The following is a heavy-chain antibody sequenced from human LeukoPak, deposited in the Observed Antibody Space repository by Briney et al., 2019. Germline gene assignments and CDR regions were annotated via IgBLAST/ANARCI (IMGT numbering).Heavy chain of an antibody. CDR1: GGSFSGYY. D-gene: IGHD6-19*01. Sequence: SETLSLTCAVYGGSFSGYYWSWIRQPPGKGLEWIGEINHSGSTNSNPSLKSRVTISVDTSKNQFSLKLSSVTAADTAVYYCARVKQWLVQGYNWFDPWGQGTLVTVSS. CDR3: ARVKQWLVQGYNWFDP. J-gene: IGHJ5*02. V-gene: IGHV4-34*01. CDR2: INHSGST.